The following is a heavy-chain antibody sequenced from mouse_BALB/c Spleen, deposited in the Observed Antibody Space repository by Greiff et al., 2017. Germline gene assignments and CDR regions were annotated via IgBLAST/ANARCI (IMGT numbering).Heavy chain of an antibody. V-gene: IGHV5-12-2*01. D-gene: IGHD2-14*01. J-gene: IGHJ4*01. Sequence: EVKVVESGGGLVQPGGSLKLSCAASGFTFSRYTMSWVRQTPAKRLEWVAYISNGGGSTYYPDTVKGRFTISRDNAKNTLYLQMSSLKSEDTAMYYCARQREVRRSTMDDWGQGTSVTVSS. CDR1: GFTFSRYT. CDR2: ISNGGGST. CDR3: ARQREVRRSTMDD.